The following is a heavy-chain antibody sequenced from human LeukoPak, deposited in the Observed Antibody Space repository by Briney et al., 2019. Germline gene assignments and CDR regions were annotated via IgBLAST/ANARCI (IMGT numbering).Heavy chain of an antibody. CDR2: INVGSSYA. CDR1: GFAFNTYA. J-gene: IGHJ4*02. D-gene: IGHD3-10*01. Sequence: GGSLRLSCAASGFAFNTYAMSWVRQAPGKGLEWVSLINVGSSYAYYADSVKGRFTISRDNSKNTLYLQMNSLRAEDTAVYYCASTLGRSGSRAFDYWGQGTLVTVSS. V-gene: IGHV3-23*01. CDR3: ASTLGRSGSRAFDY.